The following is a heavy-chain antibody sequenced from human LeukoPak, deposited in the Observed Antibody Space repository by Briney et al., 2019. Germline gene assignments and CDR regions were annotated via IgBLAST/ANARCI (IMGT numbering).Heavy chain of an antibody. J-gene: IGHJ4*02. D-gene: IGHD3-10*01. V-gene: IGHV3-21*01. CDR3: ASSMVRGVTSDDY. CDR2: ISSSSSYI. Sequence: GGSLRLSCAASGFTFSSYSMNWVRQAPGKGLEWVSSISSSSSYIYYADSVKGRFTISRDNSKNTLYLQMNSPRAEDTAVYYCASSMVRGVTSDDYWGQGTLVTVSS. CDR1: GFTFSSYS.